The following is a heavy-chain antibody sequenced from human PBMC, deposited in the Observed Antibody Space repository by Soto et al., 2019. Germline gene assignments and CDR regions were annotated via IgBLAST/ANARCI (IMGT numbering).Heavy chain of an antibody. V-gene: IGHV3-30-3*01. CDR3: ARDHAGQLWLLPGDY. Sequence: PGGSLRLSCAASGFTFSSYAMHWVRQAPGKGLEWVAVISYDGSNKYYADSVKGRFTISRDNSKNTLYLQMNSLRAEDTAVYYCARDHAGQLWLLPGDYWGQGTLVTVSS. CDR1: GFTFSSYA. J-gene: IGHJ4*02. D-gene: IGHD5-18*01. CDR2: ISYDGSNK.